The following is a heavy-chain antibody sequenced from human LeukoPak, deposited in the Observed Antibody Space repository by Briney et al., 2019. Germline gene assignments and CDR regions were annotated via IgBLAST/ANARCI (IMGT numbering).Heavy chain of an antibody. CDR3: ARDRHYYDSSGYYFVY. Sequence: GRSLRLSCAASGFTFSSYRMHWVRQAPGKGLEWVAVIWYDGSNKYYADSVKGRFTISRDNSKNTLYLQMNSLRAEDTAVYYCARDRHYYDSSGYYFVYWGQGTLVTVSS. V-gene: IGHV3-33*01. J-gene: IGHJ4*02. D-gene: IGHD3-22*01. CDR1: GFTFSSYR. CDR2: IWYDGSNK.